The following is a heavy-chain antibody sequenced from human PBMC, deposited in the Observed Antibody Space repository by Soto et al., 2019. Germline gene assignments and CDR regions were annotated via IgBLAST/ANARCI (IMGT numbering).Heavy chain of an antibody. J-gene: IGHJ4*02. V-gene: IGHV3-23*01. CDR2: ISGSGGST. D-gene: IGHD6-19*01. Sequence: GSLRLSCAASGFTFSSYAMSWVRQAPGKGLEWVSAISGSGGSTYYADSVKGRFTISRDNSKNTLYLQMNSLRAEDTAVYYCALARSSSGYFDYWGQGTLVTVSS. CDR1: GFTFSSYA. CDR3: ALARSSSGYFDY.